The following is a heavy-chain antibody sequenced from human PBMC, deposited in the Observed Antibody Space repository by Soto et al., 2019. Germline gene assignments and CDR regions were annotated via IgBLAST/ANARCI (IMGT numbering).Heavy chain of an antibody. J-gene: IGHJ5*02. CDR1: GYTFISYG. CDR2: ISAYNGNT. Sequence: ASVKVSCKASGYTFISYGITWVRQAPGQGLEWMGYISAYNGNTNYAQKFQGRVTMTRDTSASTAYMELSSLRSEDTAVYYCARGFPLWFDPWGQGTLVTVSS. D-gene: IGHD3-16*02. V-gene: IGHV1-18*01. CDR3: ARGFPLWFDP.